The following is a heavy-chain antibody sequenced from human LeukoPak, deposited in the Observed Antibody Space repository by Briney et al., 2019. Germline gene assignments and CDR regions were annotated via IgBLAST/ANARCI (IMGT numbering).Heavy chain of an antibody. CDR2: IYYSGST. D-gene: IGHD2-2*01. Sequence: SETLSLTCTVSGGSISSYYWSWIRQPPGKGLEWTGYIYYSGSTNYNPSLKSRVTISVDTSKNQFSLKLSSVTAADTAVYYCARGLGYCSSTSCYGPGYYYYYMDVWGKGNTVTVSS. CDR1: GGSISSYY. V-gene: IGHV4-59*01. J-gene: IGHJ6*03. CDR3: ARGLGYCSSTSCYGPGYYYYYMDV.